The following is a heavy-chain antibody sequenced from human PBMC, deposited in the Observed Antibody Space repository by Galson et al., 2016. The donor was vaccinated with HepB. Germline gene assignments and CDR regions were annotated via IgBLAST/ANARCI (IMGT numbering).Heavy chain of an antibody. V-gene: IGHV6-1*01. D-gene: IGHD1-7*01. J-gene: IGHJ4*02. CDR1: GDSVSSDSAA. Sequence: CAISGDSVSSDSAAXXXIRXXXSRXXXWLXXAYXXXRWXXXYAXSVRXXINIAPDTSKNQFSLHLNSVTPEDTAVYYCARGTKYDAGSPSANHYFAYWGQGTPLTVSS. CDR3: ARGTKYDAGSPSANHYFAY. CDR2: AYXXXRWXX.